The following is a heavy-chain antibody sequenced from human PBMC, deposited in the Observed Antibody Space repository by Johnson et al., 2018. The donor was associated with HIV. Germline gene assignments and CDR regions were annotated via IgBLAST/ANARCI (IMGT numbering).Heavy chain of an antibody. CDR2: IRYDGSNK. J-gene: IGHJ3*02. D-gene: IGHD1-26*01. CDR3: AKYIGATLDAFDI. V-gene: IGHV3-30*02. Sequence: QAQLVESGGGVVQPGRSLRLSCAASGFTFSSYGMHWVRQAPGKGLEWVAFIRYDGSNKYYADSVTGRFTISRKNSKNTLYLQMNSLRAEDTAIYYCAKYIGATLDAFDIWGQGTMVTVSS. CDR1: GFTFSSYG.